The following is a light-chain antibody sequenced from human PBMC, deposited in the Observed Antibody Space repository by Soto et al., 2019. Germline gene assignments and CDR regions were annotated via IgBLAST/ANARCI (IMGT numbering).Light chain of an antibody. CDR2: DAS. CDR1: QSVGTT. CDR3: PQRHAWPLT. J-gene: IGKJ4*01. Sequence: EIVLTQSPATVSLSPGERATLSCRASQSVGTTLAWYQQKPGQAPRLLINDASNRAPAIPARFSGSGTGTAFTLTVSTVSPEDFAVYSCPQRHAWPLTFGGGTKVAI. V-gene: IGKV3-11*01.